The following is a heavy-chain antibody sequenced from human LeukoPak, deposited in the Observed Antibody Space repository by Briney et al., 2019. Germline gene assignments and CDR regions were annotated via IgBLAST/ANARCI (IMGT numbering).Heavy chain of an antibody. CDR3: ARGADPDVLWFGELLLGH. Sequence: PGGSLRLSCAASEFTFITYIMSWVRQAPGKGLEWVANIKQDGSEKYYVDSVKGRFTISRDNAKNSLYLQMNSLRAEDTAVYYCARGADPDVLWFGELLLGHWGQGTLVTVSS. CDR2: IKQDGSEK. CDR1: EFTFITYI. D-gene: IGHD3-10*01. V-gene: IGHV3-7*01. J-gene: IGHJ4*02.